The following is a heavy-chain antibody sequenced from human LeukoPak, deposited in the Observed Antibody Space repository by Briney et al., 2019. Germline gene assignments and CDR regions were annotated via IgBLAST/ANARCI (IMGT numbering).Heavy chain of an antibody. D-gene: IGHD2-21*02. CDR1: GGSFSGYY. CDR2: IYYSGST. V-gene: IGHV4-59*06. J-gene: IGHJ4*02. CDR3: ASYCGGDCSSDDY. Sequence: SETLSLTCVVYGGSFSGYYWSWIRQPPGKGLEWIGYIYYSGSTYYNPSLKSRVTISVDTSKNQFSLKLSSVTAADTAVYYCASYCGGDCSSDDYWGQGTLVTVSS.